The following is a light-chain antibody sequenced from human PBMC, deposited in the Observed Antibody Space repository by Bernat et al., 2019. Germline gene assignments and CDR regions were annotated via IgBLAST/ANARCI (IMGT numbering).Light chain of an antibody. CDR2: EVT. J-gene: IGLJ2*01. CDR3: SSYAGSNNLI. V-gene: IGLV2-8*01. Sequence: QSALTQPPSASGSPGQSVTISCTGTSNDVGGYNYVSWLQQHPGKAPKLIIYEVTKRPSGVPGRFSGSKSGNTASLTVSGLQAEDEAEYYCSSYAGSNNLIFGGGTKRTV. CDR1: SNDVGGYNY.